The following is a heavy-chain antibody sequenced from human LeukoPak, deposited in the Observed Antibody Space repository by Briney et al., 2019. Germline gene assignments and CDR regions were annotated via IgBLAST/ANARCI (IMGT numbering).Heavy chain of an antibody. Sequence: GGSLRLSCAASGFTFISYAMSWVRQAPGKGLEWVSAISGSGGSTYYADCVKGRFTISRDNSKNTLYLQMNSLRAEDTAVYYCAKSVLLWFGEVFYFDYWGQGTLVTVSS. V-gene: IGHV3-23*01. D-gene: IGHD3-10*01. CDR1: GFTFISYA. CDR2: ISGSGGST. CDR3: AKSVLLWFGEVFYFDY. J-gene: IGHJ4*02.